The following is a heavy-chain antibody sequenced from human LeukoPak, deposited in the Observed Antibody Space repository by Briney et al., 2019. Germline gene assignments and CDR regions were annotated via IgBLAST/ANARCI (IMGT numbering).Heavy chain of an antibody. CDR2: ISYDGNNK. J-gene: IGHJ4*02. Sequence: GGSLRLSCAASGFTFSSYAMHWVRQAAGKGLEWVAVISYDGNNKYYADSVKGRFTISRDNSKNTLYLQMNSLRPEDTAVYYCARDPTAVSNQPQYYFDFWGQGTLVTVSS. D-gene: IGHD4-17*01. V-gene: IGHV3-30*04. CDR1: GFTFSSYA. CDR3: ARDPTAVSNQPQYYFDF.